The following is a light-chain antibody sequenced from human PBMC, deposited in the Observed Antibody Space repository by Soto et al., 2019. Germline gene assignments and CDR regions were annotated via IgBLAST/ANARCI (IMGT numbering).Light chain of an antibody. CDR1: SSNIGNNY. CDR2: DNN. J-gene: IGLJ2*01. V-gene: IGLV1-51*01. Sequence: QSVLTQPPSVSAAPGQKVTISCSGSSSNIGNNYVSWYQQLPGTAPKLLIYDNNKRPSGIPDRFSGSKSGTSATLGITGLQTGDEADYYCGTWDSSLSPVVFGGGTQLTVL. CDR3: GTWDSSLSPVV.